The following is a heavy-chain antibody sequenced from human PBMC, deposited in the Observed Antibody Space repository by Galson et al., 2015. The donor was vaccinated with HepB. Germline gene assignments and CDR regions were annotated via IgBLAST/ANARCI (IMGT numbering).Heavy chain of an antibody. J-gene: IGHJ4*02. Sequence: ALVKPTQTLTLTCTFSGFSLSTSGVGAGWIRQPPGKALERLALIYWNDDKRYSPSLNSRLNITRDTSKNQVVLTMTNVDPVDTATYYCAHRIYDSSGERFDYWGQGTLVTVSS. CDR2: IYWNDDK. CDR3: AHRIYDSSGERFDY. CDR1: GFSLSTSGVG. V-gene: IGHV2-5*01. D-gene: IGHD3-22*01.